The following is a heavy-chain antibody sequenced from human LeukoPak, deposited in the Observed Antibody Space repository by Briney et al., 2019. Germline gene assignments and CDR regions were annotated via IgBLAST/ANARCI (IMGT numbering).Heavy chain of an antibody. D-gene: IGHD5-18*01. J-gene: IGHJ6*02. CDR1: GYSFTSYW. V-gene: IGHV5-51*01. CDR3: ARGIDTAMADYYYYYGMDV. Sequence: GESLKISCKGSGYSFTSYWIGWVRQMPGKGLEWRGIIYPGDSDTRYSPSLQGQVTISADKSISTAYLQWSSLKASDTAMYYCARGIDTAMADYYYYYGMDVWGQGTTVTVSS. CDR2: IYPGDSDT.